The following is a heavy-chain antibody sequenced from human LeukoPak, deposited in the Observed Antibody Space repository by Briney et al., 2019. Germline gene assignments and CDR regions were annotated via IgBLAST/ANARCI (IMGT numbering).Heavy chain of an antibody. CDR3: ARAGGLSIAARVEYFDY. CDR1: GGSISSYY. Sequence: SETLSLTCTVSGGSISSYYWSWIRQPPGKGLEWIGYIYYSGSTNYNPSLKSRVTISVDTSKNQFSPKLSSVTAADTAVYYCARAGGLSIAARVEYFDYWGQGTRVTVSS. CDR2: IYYSGST. J-gene: IGHJ4*02. D-gene: IGHD6-6*01. V-gene: IGHV4-59*12.